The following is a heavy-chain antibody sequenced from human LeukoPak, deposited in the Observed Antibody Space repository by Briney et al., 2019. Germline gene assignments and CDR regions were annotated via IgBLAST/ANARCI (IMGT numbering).Heavy chain of an antibody. D-gene: IGHD2-15*01. CDR3: TLLEGGDP. CDR1: GFTFSNAW. J-gene: IGHJ5*02. CDR2: IKRKNDGGTT. V-gene: IGHV3-15*01. Sequence: GGSLRLSCAASGFTFSNAWMSWVRQAPGKGLEWVGRIKRKNDGGTTDYAAPVKGRFTISRADSKNTLYLQMNSLKTKDTSVYYYTLLEGGDPWGRGKLVTVSS.